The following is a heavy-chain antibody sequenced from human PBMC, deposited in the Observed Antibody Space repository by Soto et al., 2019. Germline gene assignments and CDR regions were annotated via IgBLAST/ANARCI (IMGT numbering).Heavy chain of an antibody. J-gene: IGHJ6*03. CDR2: MNPNSADT. V-gene: IGHV1-8*01. CDR1: GYSFTSYD. CDR3: ARGGFLEPHMDV. Sequence: QVQLVQSGAEVKKPGASVKVSCKASGYSFTSYDMNWVRQVPGQGPEWMGWMNPNSADTGYAQKFQGRMTMSRDMSTRTMNMELSGLTSEDTAVYYCARGGFLEPHMDVWGRGTTVTVSS.